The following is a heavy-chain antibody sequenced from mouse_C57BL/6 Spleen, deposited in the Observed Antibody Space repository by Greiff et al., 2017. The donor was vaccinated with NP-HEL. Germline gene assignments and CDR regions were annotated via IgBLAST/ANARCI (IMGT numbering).Heavy chain of an antibody. Sequence: QVQLKESGPGLVQPSQSLSITCTVSGFSLTSYGVHWVRQSPGKGLEWLGVIWSGGSTDYNAAFISRLSISKDNSKSQVFFKMNSLQADDTAIYYCARELLRYGAMDYWGQGTSVTVSS. D-gene: IGHD1-1*01. J-gene: IGHJ4*01. V-gene: IGHV2-2*01. CDR1: GFSLTSYG. CDR3: ARELLRYGAMDY. CDR2: IWSGGST.